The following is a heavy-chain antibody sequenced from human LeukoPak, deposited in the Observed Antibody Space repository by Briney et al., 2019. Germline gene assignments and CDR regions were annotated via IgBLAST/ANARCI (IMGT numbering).Heavy chain of an antibody. J-gene: IGHJ4*02. CDR2: ISYDGGSK. CDR1: GFTFSSYA. V-gene: IGHV3-30-3*01. Sequence: PGGSLRLSCAASGFTFSSYAMHWVRQAPGKGLEWVAIISYDGGSKYYADSVKGRFTLSRDNSKNTLYLQMNSLRPEDTAVYYCAGETGYVFHYWGQGTLVTVSS. D-gene: IGHD2-15*01. CDR3: AGETGYVFHY.